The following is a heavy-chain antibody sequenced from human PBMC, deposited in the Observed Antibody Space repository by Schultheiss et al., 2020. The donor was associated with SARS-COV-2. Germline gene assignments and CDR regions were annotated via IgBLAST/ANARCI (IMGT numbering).Heavy chain of an antibody. V-gene: IGHV3-33*01. J-gene: IGHJ6*02. Sequence: GGSLRLSCAASGFTFSSYGMHWVRQAPGKGLEWVAVIWYDGSNKYYADSVKGRFTISRDNSKNTLYLQMNSLRAEDTAVYYCARVRFSLNPKQTGGGMDVWGQGTTVTVSS. CDR1: GFTFSSYG. CDR3: ARVRFSLNPKQTGGGMDV. CDR2: IWYDGSNK. D-gene: IGHD3-3*01.